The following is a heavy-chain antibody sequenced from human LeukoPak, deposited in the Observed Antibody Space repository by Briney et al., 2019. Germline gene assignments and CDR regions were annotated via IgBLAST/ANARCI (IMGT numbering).Heavy chain of an antibody. V-gene: IGHV1-69*13. Sequence: SVKLSCTASEGTLSSSAISWGRQAPGQGLERMGGIIPIFGTANYAQKFQGRVTITADESTSTAYMELSSLRSEDTAVYYCARDKGSSLYYWFVRWGQGTVVTV. CDR3: ARDKGSSLYYWFVR. CDR2: IIPIFGTA. D-gene: IGHD6-13*01. J-gene: IGHJ5*02. CDR1: EGTLSSSA.